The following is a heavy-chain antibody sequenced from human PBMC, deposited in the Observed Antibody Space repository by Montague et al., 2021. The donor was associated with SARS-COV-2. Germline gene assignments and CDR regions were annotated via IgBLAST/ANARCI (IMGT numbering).Heavy chain of an antibody. CDR1: GDSVSSTAAA. J-gene: IGHJ4*02. CDR2: TYYRSEWHT. D-gene: IGHD6-19*01. CDR3: ASGWTLFD. V-gene: IGHV6-1*01. Sequence: CAISGDSVSSTAAAWDWLTPSSSRRFDWLCRTYYRSEWHTDYAVSVEGRLAIDADTSKNQFSLQLHSVTPEDSAVYYCASGWTLFDWGQGTLVTVSS.